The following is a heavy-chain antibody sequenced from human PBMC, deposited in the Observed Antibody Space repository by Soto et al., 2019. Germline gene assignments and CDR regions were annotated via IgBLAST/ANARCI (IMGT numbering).Heavy chain of an antibody. V-gene: IGHV3-64*01. CDR3: AARSCSSNSCFHFDY. CDR1: GFTFSNYA. J-gene: IGHJ4*02. Sequence: EVQLVESGGGLVQPGGSPRLSCAASGFTFSNYAMHWVRQAPGKGLEYVSAISSSGGSTYYANSVKGRFTISRDNSKNTLYLQMGSLRAEDMAVYYCAARSCSSNSCFHFDYWGQGTLVTVSS. CDR2: ISSSGGST. D-gene: IGHD2-2*01.